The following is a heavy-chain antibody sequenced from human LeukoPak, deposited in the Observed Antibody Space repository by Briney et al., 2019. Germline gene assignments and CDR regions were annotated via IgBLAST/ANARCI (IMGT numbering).Heavy chain of an antibody. Sequence: GRSLRLSCAASGFTFDDYAMHWVRQAPGKGLEWVSGISWNSGSIGYADSVKGRFTISRDNAKNSLYLQMNSLRAEDTAVYYCAKGASHSPGIAAAGPPLFGGQGTLVTVSS. D-gene: IGHD6-13*01. CDR2: ISWNSGSI. J-gene: IGHJ4*02. CDR1: GFTFDDYA. CDR3: AKGASHSPGIAAAGPPLF. V-gene: IGHV3-9*01.